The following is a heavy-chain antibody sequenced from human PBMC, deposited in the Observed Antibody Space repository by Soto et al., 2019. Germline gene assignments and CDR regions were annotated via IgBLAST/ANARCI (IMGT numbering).Heavy chain of an antibody. D-gene: IGHD1-7*01. V-gene: IGHV4-4*07. CDR1: GGSISSYR. J-gene: IGHJ5*02. CDR2: LNTYGNT. Sequence: QVQLQESGPGLVRPSETLSLTCTVSGGSISSYRWSWIRQPAGKGLEWIGRLNTYGNTHYNPSLKRRVTVAVNTSKNQFFLALRAGPGAGLGVFYRGRESGETWDYEASWGQGTPVTVSS. CDR3: GRESGETWDYEAS.